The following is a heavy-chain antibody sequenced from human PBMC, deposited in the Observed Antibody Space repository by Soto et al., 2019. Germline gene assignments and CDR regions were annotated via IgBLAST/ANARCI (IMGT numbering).Heavy chain of an antibody. J-gene: IGHJ6*02. V-gene: IGHV4-31*03. D-gene: IGHD3-22*01. Sequence: SETLSLTCTVSGGSISSGGYYWSWIRQHPGKGLEWIGYIYYSGSTYYNPSLKSRVTISVDTSKNQFSLKLSSVTAADTAVYYCARALYDRYYYYGMDVWGQGTTVTVSS. CDR2: IYYSGST. CDR1: GGSISSGGYY. CDR3: ARALYDRYYYYGMDV.